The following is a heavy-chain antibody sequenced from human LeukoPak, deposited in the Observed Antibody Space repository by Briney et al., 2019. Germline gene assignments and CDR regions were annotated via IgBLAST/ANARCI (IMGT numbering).Heavy chain of an antibody. D-gene: IGHD2-15*01. CDR3: ARDRGYCSGGSCPLDY. CDR2: ISYDGSIK. CDR1: GFTSTNYA. Sequence: GGSLRLSCAASGFTSTNYAIHWVRQAPGQGMEWVALISYDGSIKYYADSLKGRFTISRDNSKNTLYLQMNSLRAEDTAVYYCARDRGYCSGGSCPLDYWGQGTLVTVSS. V-gene: IGHV3-30-3*01. J-gene: IGHJ4*02.